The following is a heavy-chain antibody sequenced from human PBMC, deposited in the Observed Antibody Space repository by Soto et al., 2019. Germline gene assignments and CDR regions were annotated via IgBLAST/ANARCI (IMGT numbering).Heavy chain of an antibody. CDR3: ARDILNDYGFDY. D-gene: IGHD5-12*01. CDR1: GGSISSYY. J-gene: IGHJ4*02. V-gene: IGHV4-59*01. CDR2: IYYSGST. Sequence: SETLSLTCTVSGGSISSYYWSWIRQPPGKGLEWIGYIYYSGSTNYNPSLKSRVTISVDTSKNQFSLKLSSVTAADTAVYYCARDILNDYGFDYWGQGTLVTVSS.